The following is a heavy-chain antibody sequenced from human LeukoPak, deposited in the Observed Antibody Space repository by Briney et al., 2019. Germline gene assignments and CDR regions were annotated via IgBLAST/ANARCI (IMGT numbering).Heavy chain of an antibody. J-gene: IGHJ4*02. D-gene: IGHD2-15*01. CDR2: IYYSGST. CDR3: ARETVAADLDY. CDR1: GGSISSGDYY. V-gene: IGHV4-30-4*01. Sequence: PSETLSLTCTVSGGSISSGDYYWSWIRQPPGKGLEWIGYIYYSGSTYYNPSLKSRVAISVDTSRNQFSLKLSSVTAAGTAVYYCARETVAADLDYWGQGTLVTVSS.